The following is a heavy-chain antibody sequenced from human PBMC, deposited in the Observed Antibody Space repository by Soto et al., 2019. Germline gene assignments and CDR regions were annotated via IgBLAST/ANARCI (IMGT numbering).Heavy chain of an antibody. CDR3: GKGSAATNYFYYATDV. V-gene: IGHV3-23*01. D-gene: IGHD2-15*01. J-gene: IGHJ6*02. CDR1: GFTFGIHA. Sequence: LRLSCAASGFTFGIHAMSWVRQAPGKGLEWVSFISGSGGSTYYADSVKGRFTISRDNSKKTLYLQMNSLRGEDTAVYYCGKGSAATNYFYYATDVWGQGTTVTVSS. CDR2: ISGSGGST.